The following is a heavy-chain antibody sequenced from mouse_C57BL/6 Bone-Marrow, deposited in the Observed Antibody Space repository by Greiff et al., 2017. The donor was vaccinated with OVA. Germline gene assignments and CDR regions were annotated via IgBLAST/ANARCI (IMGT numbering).Heavy chain of an antibody. CDR3: ARVITTVVARWYFDV. CDR2: INPDSSTI. CDR1: GIDFSRYW. D-gene: IGHD1-1*01. V-gene: IGHV4-1*01. Sequence: GGGLVPPGGSLKLSCAASGIDFSRYWMSWVRRAPGKGLEWIGEINPDSSTINYAPSLKDKFIISRDNAKNTLYLQMSKVRSEDTALYYCARVITTVVARWYFDVWGTGTTVTVSS. J-gene: IGHJ1*03.